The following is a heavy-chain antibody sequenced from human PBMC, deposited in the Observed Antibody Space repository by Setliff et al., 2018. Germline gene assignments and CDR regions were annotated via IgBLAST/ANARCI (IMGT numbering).Heavy chain of an antibody. CDR1: GYTFSDYW. V-gene: IGHV5-51*01. CDR2: IYPGDSDT. D-gene: IGHD1-26*01. CDR3: AREHVSGHSEY. J-gene: IGHJ4*02. Sequence: PGESLKISCRGSGYTFSDYWIGWVRQMPGKGLEWMGIIYPGDSDTRYSPSFQGQVTFSADKSISTAYLQWSSLKASDTAMYYCAREHVSGHSEYWGQGTLVTVSS.